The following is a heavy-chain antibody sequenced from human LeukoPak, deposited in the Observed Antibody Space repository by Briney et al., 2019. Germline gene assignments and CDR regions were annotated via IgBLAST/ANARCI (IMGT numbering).Heavy chain of an antibody. CDR3: ATTARHCSDY. D-gene: IGHD1-1*01. J-gene: IGHJ4*02. CDR2: IYYTGST. CDR1: DYSISSVYY. Sequence: SETLSLTCNVSDYSISSVYYWGWIRQPPGKGLEWIGYIYYTGSTYYNPSLKSRVTISIDTSKNQFSLRLSSVTAADTAVYYCATTARHCSDYWGQGTLVTVSS. V-gene: IGHV4-38-2*02.